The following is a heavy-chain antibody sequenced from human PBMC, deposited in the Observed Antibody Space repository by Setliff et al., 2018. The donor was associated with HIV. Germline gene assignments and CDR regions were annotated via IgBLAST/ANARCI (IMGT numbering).Heavy chain of an antibody. V-gene: IGHV1-18*01. Sequence: GASVKVSCKASGYTLRRHGISWVRQAPGQGPEWMGWISAYNGNTNYAQKFRGRVTLTTDTSTSTAYMELRSLRSDDTAVYYCARVNDILLGYWVGYFDYWGQGTLVTSPQ. D-gene: IGHD2-8*01. CDR2: ISAYNGNT. CDR3: ARVNDILLGYWVGYFDY. CDR1: GYTLRRHG. J-gene: IGHJ4*02.